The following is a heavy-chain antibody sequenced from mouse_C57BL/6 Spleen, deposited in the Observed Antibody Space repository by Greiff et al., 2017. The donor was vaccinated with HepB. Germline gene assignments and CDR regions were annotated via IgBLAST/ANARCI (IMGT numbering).Heavy chain of an antibody. V-gene: IGHV1-69*01. D-gene: IGHD1-1*01. J-gene: IGHJ2*01. CDR3: ARGGTTVVFDY. Sequence: VQLQQPGAELVLPGASVKLSCKASGYTFTSYWMHWVKQRPGQGLEWIGEIDPSDSYTNYNQKVKGKSTLTVDKSSSTAYMQLSSLTSEDSAVYYCARGGTTVVFDYWGQGTTLTVSS. CDR2: IDPSDSYT. CDR1: GYTFTSYW.